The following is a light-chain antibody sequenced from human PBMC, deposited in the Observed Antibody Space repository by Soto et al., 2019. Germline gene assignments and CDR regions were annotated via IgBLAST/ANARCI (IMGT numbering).Light chain of an antibody. CDR1: QDINTW. CDR2: AAS. J-gene: IGKJ3*01. V-gene: IGKV1-12*01. CDR3: QQANIFPFT. Sequence: DSQMTQSPSSISASVGDRVTITCRASQDINTWLAWYQQRPGKAPKLLISAASSLQSGVPSRFSGSGSGTDFTLTLSSLQPEDSATYYCQQANIFPFTFGPGTKVDI.